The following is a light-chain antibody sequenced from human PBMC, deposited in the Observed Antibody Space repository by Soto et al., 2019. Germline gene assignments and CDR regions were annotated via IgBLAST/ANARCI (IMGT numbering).Light chain of an antibody. V-gene: IGLV2-23*02. CDR2: EVT. Sequence: QSALNQPASVSGSPGQSVTISCTATSSDVENYKLVSWYQQHPGKAPKLIIYEVTKRPSGVSNRFSGSKSANTASLTISGLQPEDEADYYCCSSVGSYVFGTGTKLTGL. CDR3: CSSVGSYV. J-gene: IGLJ1*01. CDR1: SSDVENYKL.